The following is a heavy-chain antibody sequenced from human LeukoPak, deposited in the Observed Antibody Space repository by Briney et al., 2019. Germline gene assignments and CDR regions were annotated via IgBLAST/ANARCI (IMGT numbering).Heavy chain of an antibody. Sequence: GGSLRLSCAASGFTFSGYSMNLVRQAPGKGLEWVSSISSSSSYIYYADSVKGRFTISRDNAKNSLYLQMNSLRAEDTAVYYCASKITMIVRLWGQGTLVTVSS. J-gene: IGHJ4*02. CDR1: GFTFSGYS. CDR3: ASKITMIVRL. V-gene: IGHV3-21*01. D-gene: IGHD3-22*01. CDR2: ISSSSSYI.